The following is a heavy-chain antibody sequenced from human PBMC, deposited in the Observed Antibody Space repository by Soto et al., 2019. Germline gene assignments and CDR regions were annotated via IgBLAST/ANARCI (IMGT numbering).Heavy chain of an antibody. CDR2: IDPSDSYT. Sequence: GESLKISCKGSGYSFTSYWISWVRQMPGKGLEWMGRIDPSDSYTNYSPSFQGHVTISAGKSISTAYLQWSSLKASDTAMYYCARHDYGGNSGDWFDPWGQGTLVTVSS. J-gene: IGHJ5*02. D-gene: IGHD4-17*01. CDR1: GYSFTSYW. CDR3: ARHDYGGNSGDWFDP. V-gene: IGHV5-10-1*01.